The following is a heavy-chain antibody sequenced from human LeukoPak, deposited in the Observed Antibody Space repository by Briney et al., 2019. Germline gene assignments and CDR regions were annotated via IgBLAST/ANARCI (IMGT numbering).Heavy chain of an antibody. V-gene: IGHV3-23*01. CDR3: AKDSTIIPPDAFDI. Sequence: GGSLRLSCAGSEFTFKYYAMSWVRQAPGKGLEWVSTISGSGGSTYYADSVKGRFTISRDNSKNTLYLQMNTLRAEDTAVYYCAKDSTIIPPDAFDIWGQGTMVAVSS. CDR1: EFTFKYYA. D-gene: IGHD3-3*01. CDR2: ISGSGGST. J-gene: IGHJ3*02.